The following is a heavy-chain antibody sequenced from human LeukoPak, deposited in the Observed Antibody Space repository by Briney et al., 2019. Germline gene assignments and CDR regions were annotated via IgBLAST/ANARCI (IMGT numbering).Heavy chain of an antibody. Sequence: ASVKVSCKASGYTFTSYYMHWVRQAPGQGLEWMGIINPSGGSTSYAQKFQGRVTMTRDTSTSTVYMELSSLRSEDTAVYYCARDIVVVPAANGIADYWGQGTLVTVSS. V-gene: IGHV1-46*01. CDR2: INPSGGST. J-gene: IGHJ4*02. D-gene: IGHD2-2*01. CDR1: GYTFTSYY. CDR3: ARDIVVVPAANGIADY.